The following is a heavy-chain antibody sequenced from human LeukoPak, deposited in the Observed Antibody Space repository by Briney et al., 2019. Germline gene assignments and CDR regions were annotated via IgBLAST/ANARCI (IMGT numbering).Heavy chain of an antibody. CDR3: GREHYYDSSGYTD. Sequence: GGSLRLSCAASGFTFSDYYMSWIRQAPGKGLEWVSYISSSGSTIYYADSVKGRFTISRDNAKNSLYLQMNSLRAEDTAVYYCGREHYYDSSGYTDWGQGTLVTVSS. J-gene: IGHJ4*02. CDR2: ISSSGSTI. V-gene: IGHV3-11*01. CDR1: GFTFSDYY. D-gene: IGHD3-22*01.